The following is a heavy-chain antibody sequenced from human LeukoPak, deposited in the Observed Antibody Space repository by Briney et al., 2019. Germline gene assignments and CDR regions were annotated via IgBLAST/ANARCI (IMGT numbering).Heavy chain of an antibody. J-gene: IGHJ4*02. CDR2: ISYSGTT. V-gene: IGHV4-39*07. CDR1: GGSISSRPYY. Sequence: SETLSLTCTVSGGSISSRPYYWGWVRQPPGKGLEWIGTISYSGTTYYSPSLKSRVTISLDTSKNQFSLKLSSVTAADTAVYYCARDRYGSGTVDYWGQGTLVTVSS. CDR3: ARDRYGSGTVDY. D-gene: IGHD3-10*01.